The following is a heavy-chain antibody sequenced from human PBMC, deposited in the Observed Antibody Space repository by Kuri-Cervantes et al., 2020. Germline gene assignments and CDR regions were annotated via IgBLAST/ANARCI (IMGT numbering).Heavy chain of an antibody. V-gene: IGHV4-34*01. Sequence: ESLKISCAVYGASFSGYYWSWIRQPPGKGLEWIGEINHSGITKHNPSLKSRVTMSVDTSKNQFSLKLSSVTAADTAVYYCARDLDWFDPWGQGTLVTVSS. CDR2: INHSGIT. CDR3: ARDLDWFDP. CDR1: GASFSGYY. J-gene: IGHJ5*02.